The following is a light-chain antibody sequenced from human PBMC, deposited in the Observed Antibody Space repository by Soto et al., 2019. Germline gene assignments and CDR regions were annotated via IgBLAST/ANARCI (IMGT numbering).Light chain of an antibody. Sequence: DIQVTQSPSSVSASVGDRVTITCRASQAISSWLAWYQQKPGKAPKLLIYAASSLQSGVPSRFSGSGSGTDFSLTITSLQSEDFAVYYCQQYNNWPLTFGGGTKVEIK. CDR3: QQYNNWPLT. J-gene: IGKJ4*01. CDR1: QAISSW. V-gene: IGKV1-12*01. CDR2: AAS.